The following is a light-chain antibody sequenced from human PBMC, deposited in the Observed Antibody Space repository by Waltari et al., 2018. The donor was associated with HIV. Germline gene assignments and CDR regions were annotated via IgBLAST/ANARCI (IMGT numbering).Light chain of an antibody. CDR3: TSYTSSSTLGV. CDR2: EVT. J-gene: IGLJ2*01. Sequence: QSALTQPASVSGSPGQSVPISCTWPTSDVGGFYYVCWYQHHPGKAPKLIIYEVTNRPSGVSTRFSGSKSGNTASLTISGLQAEDEADYFCTSYTSSSTLGVFGGGTRLTVL. V-gene: IGLV2-14*01. CDR1: TSDVGGFYY.